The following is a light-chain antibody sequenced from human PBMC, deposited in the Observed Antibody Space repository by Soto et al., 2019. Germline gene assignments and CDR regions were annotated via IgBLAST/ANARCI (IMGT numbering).Light chain of an antibody. CDR2: GAS. J-gene: IGKJ1*01. Sequence: EIVMTHSPATLSVSPGERATLSCRASQSVSNNLAWYQQKPGQAPRLLIHGASTRATDIPARFSGSGSGTDFTLTISRLEPEDFAVYYCQQYGSSGTFGQGTKVDIK. V-gene: IGKV3-15*01. CDR3: QQYGSSGT. CDR1: QSVSNN.